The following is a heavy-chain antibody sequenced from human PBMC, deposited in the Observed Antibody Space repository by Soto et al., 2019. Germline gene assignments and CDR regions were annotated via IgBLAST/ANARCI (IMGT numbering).Heavy chain of an antibody. D-gene: IGHD3-10*01. CDR3: AKDQTEYYYGSGSSFDP. Sequence: PGGSLRLSCAASGFTFSSYGMHWVRQAPGKGLEWVAVISYDGSNKYYADSVKGRFTISRDNSKNTLYLQMNSLRAEDTAVYYCAKDQTEYYYGSGSSFDPWGQGTLVTVSS. V-gene: IGHV3-30*18. CDR2: ISYDGSNK. CDR1: GFTFSSYG. J-gene: IGHJ5*02.